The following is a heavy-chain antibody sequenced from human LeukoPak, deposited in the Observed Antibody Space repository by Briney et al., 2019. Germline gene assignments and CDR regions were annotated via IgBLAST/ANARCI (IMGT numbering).Heavy chain of an antibody. Sequence: SETLPLTCAVYGGSFSGYYWSWIRQPPGKGLEWIGEINHSGSTNYNPSLKSRVTISVDTSKNQFSLKLSSVTAADTAVYYCARHGYYYYYMDVWDKGTTVTISS. CDR2: INHSGST. CDR3: ARHGYYYYYMDV. CDR1: GGSFSGYY. J-gene: IGHJ6*03. V-gene: IGHV4-34*01.